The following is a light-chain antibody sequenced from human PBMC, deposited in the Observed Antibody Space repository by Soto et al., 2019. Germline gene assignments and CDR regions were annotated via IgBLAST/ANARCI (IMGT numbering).Light chain of an antibody. V-gene: IGKV2-28*01. CDR1: QSLLHSNGYNY. J-gene: IGKJ1*01. Sequence: DSVMTQFPLSLSVTPGEPASISCRSSQSLLHSNGYNYLDWYVQKPGQSPQLLISLGSNRASVVPDRFSGSGSGTDFTLTISRVEAEDVEVYYFMEALQIRVEFGQGNKVEIK. CDR2: LGS. CDR3: MEALQIRVE.